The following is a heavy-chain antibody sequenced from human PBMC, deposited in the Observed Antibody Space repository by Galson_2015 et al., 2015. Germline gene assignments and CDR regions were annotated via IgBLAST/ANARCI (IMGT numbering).Heavy chain of an antibody. J-gene: IGHJ4*02. CDR3: ASVIDCSRFTCSERDLPPDY. CDR1: EYTFTNFY. Sequence: SVKVSCKTSEYTFTNFYIHWVRQAPGQGLEWMGIIDPSGGTTTYAQKFQGRVTMTRDTSTSTVYMDLSSLRSEDTAMYYCASVIDCSRFTCSERDLPPDYWGPGTLVTVSS. CDR2: IDPSGGTT. D-gene: IGHD2-2*01. V-gene: IGHV1-46*01.